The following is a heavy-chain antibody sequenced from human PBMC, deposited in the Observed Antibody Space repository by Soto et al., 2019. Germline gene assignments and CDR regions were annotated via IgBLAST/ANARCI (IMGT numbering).Heavy chain of an antibody. CDR1: GISFWSRA. Sequence: PGVALRLSCVAPGISFWSRAMNWVRQAPGKGLEWVSTITDTGGYTKYADPVRGRFTMSRDNSKKTLYLQMNSLRAEDSALYYCARGSTACSPGSRILAFWGRGTLVTVSS. CDR2: ITDTGGYT. CDR3: ARGSTACSPGSRILAF. D-gene: IGHD3-10*01. V-gene: IGHV3-23*01. J-gene: IGHJ4*02.